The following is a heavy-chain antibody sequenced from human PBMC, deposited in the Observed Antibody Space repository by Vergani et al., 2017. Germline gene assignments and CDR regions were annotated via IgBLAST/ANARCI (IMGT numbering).Heavy chain of an antibody. CDR1: GYTFTSDD. Sequence: QVQLVQSGAEVKKPGASVKVSCKASGYTFTSDDINWVRQATGQGLEWMGWMNPISGNTGYAQNLQGRVTITADESTSTAYMELSSLRSEDTAVYYCARFIPDSGDVRYYYYGMDVWGQGTTVTVSS. J-gene: IGHJ6*02. CDR2: MNPISGNT. V-gene: IGHV1-8*03. CDR3: ARFIPDSGDVRYYYYGMDV. D-gene: IGHD4-17*01.